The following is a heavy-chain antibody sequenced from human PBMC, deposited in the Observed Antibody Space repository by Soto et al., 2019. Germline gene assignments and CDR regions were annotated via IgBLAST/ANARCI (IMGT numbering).Heavy chain of an antibody. V-gene: IGHV3-30*18. CDR1: GFTFCSYG. Sequence: QVQLVEYGGGVVQPGRSLRLSCAASGFTFCSYGMHWVRQAPGKGLEWVAVISYDGSNKYYADSVKGRFTISRDNSKNTLYLQMNSLRAEDTAVYYCAKEYSSGWPEGHWGLGTLVTVSS. CDR3: AKEYSSGWPEGH. D-gene: IGHD6-19*01. J-gene: IGHJ4*02. CDR2: ISYDGSNK.